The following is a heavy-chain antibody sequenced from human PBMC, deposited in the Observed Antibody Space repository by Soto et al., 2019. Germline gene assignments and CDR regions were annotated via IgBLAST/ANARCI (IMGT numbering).Heavy chain of an antibody. D-gene: IGHD3-9*01. CDR1: GYSFTSYW. J-gene: IGHJ4*02. V-gene: IGHV5-51*03. CDR3: ARNPPPYPNTWFFAY. CDR2: IFPGDSDT. Sequence: EVQLVQSGAEVKQPGESLKISCKGSGYSFTSYWIGWVRQMPGKGLEWMGIIFPGDSDTRYSPSFQGLVTISADKSISTAYLQWNSLKAPDPAMFYCARNPPPYPNTWFFAYWGQGPMVPVSS.